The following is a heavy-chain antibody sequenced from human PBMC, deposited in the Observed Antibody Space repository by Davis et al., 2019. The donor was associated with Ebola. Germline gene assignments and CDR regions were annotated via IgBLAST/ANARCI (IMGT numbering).Heavy chain of an antibody. D-gene: IGHD1-26*01. J-gene: IGHJ4*02. V-gene: IGHV1-2*02. CDR1: GYTFTGYY. CDR3: ARGGLLLKIVGATAY. Sequence: ASVKVSCKASGYTFTGYYMHWVRQAPGQGLEWMGWINPNSGGTNYAQKFQGRVTMTRDTSISTAYMELSRLRSDDTAVYYCARGGLLLKIVGATAYWGQGTLVTVSS. CDR2: INPNSGGT.